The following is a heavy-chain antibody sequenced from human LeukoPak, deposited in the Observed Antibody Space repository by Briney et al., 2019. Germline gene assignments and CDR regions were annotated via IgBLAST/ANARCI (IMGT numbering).Heavy chain of an antibody. CDR2: IYYNENT. CDR1: GGSISTYH. J-gene: IGHJ4*02. CDR3: ARDYQHSYGRWLGS. V-gene: IGHV4-59*01. D-gene: IGHD5-18*01. Sequence: ASETLSLTCSVAGGSISTYHWNWIRQSPGKGLEWIGEIYYNENTNYNPSLKSRVTISVDTPKNQFSLRLISVTAADTAVYYCARDYQHSYGRWLGSWGQGALVTVSS.